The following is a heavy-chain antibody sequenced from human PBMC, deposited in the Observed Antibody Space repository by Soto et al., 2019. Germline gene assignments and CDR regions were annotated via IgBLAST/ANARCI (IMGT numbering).Heavy chain of an antibody. Sequence: QITLKESGPTLVKPTQTLTLTCTFSGFSLSTSGVGVGWIRQPPGKALEWLALIYWDDEKRYSPSLKSRLTLSEHTSKNQLVLTMTHLDPVDTASYYCAHNNNLAQFHYWGQGTQVTVSS. CDR2: IYWDDEK. D-gene: IGHD4-4*01. J-gene: IGHJ4*02. CDR3: AHNNNLAQFHY. V-gene: IGHV2-5*02. CDR1: GFSLSTSGVG.